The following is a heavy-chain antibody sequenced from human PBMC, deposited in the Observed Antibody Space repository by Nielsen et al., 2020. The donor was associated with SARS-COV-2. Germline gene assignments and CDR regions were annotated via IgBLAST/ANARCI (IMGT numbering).Heavy chain of an antibody. CDR3: AKGHGDYSNGYFDL. Sequence: GESLNISCAASGFTFSSYGMHWVRQAPGKGLEWVAVISYDGSNKYYADSVKGRFTISRDNSKNTLYLQMNSLRAEDTALYYCAKGHGDYSNGYFDLWGRGTLVTVSS. J-gene: IGHJ2*01. CDR2: ISYDGSNK. V-gene: IGHV3-30*18. CDR1: GFTFSSYG. D-gene: IGHD4-17*01.